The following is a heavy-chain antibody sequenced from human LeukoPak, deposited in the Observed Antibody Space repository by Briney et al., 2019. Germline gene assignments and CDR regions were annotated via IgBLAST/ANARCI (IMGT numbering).Heavy chain of an antibody. J-gene: IGHJ4*02. D-gene: IGHD3-22*01. Sequence: ASVKVPCKASGYTFTSYYMHWVRQAPGQGLEWMGIINPSGGSTSYAQKFQGRVTMTRDMSTSTVYMELSSLRSEGTAVYYCARESIRDSSGSIFDYWGQGTLVTVSS. CDR2: INPSGGST. CDR1: GYTFTSYY. CDR3: ARESIRDSSGSIFDY. V-gene: IGHV1-46*01.